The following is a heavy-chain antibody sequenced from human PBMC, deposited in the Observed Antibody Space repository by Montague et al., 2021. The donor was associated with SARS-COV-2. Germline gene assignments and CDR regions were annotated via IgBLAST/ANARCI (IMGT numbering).Heavy chain of an antibody. V-gene: IGHV3-23*01. Sequence: SLRLSCAASGFIFSNYAMTWVRQAPGKGLEWVSTMSGSGVRRDYADSVKGRFTISRDSSKNTLYLHMNSLRVEDTAVYYCAKDTATIRIAVALMDVWGQGTTVSVSS. CDR3: AKDTATIRIAVALMDV. D-gene: IGHD6-19*01. CDR2: MSGSGVRR. CDR1: GFIFSNYA. J-gene: IGHJ6*02.